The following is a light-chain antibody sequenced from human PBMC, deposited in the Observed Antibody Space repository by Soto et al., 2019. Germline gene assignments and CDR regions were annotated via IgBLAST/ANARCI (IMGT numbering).Light chain of an antibody. CDR1: QSVSDK. Sequence: EIVRTQSPATVSVSPGERATLSCRASQSVSDKLAWYQQKPCQAPRLLIYHASARATGIPARFSGSGSGTEFTLSISGLQSDDFAVYYCQQYNNWPPWTFGQGTKVEIK. CDR3: QQYNNWPPWT. V-gene: IGKV3-15*01. CDR2: HAS. J-gene: IGKJ1*01.